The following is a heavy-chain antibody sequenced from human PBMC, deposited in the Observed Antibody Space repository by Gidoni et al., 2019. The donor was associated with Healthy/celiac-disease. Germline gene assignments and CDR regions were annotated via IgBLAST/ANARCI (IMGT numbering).Heavy chain of an antibody. CDR3: ARALCGGDCSWLYYFDY. V-gene: IGHV1-69*01. D-gene: IGHD2-21*02. J-gene: IGHJ4*02. Sequence: QGLEWMGGIIPIFGTANYAQKFQGRVTLTADESTSTAYMELSSLRSEDTAVYYGARALCGGDCSWLYYFDYWGQGTLVTVSS. CDR2: IIPIFGTA.